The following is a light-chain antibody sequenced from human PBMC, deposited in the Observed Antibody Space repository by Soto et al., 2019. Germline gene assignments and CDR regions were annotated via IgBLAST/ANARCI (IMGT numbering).Light chain of an antibody. Sequence: EIVLTQSPATLSLSPGERATLSCRASHSVGRDYLSWYQHKPGLAPRLLIHGASIRATGIPDSFCGSGSGTDFTLIINRLEPEDFAVYFCQQYASSPLTFGGGTEVEIK. CDR2: GAS. V-gene: IGKV3D-20*01. CDR3: QQYASSPLT. J-gene: IGKJ4*01. CDR1: HSVGRDY.